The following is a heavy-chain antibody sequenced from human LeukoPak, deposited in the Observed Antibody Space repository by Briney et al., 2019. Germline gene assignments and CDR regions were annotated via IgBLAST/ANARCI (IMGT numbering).Heavy chain of an antibody. J-gene: IGHJ4*02. V-gene: IGHV3-48*01. CDR2: ISGTVSST. D-gene: IGHD1-26*01. CDR3: ARGPGELDLDY. CDR1: GFTFSTYN. Sequence: GGSLRLSCAASGFTFSTYNMNWVRQALGKGLEWVSSISGTVSSTYYTDSVKGRFTIPRDNAKNSLYLQMNSLGAEDTAVYYCARGPGELDLDYWGQGTLVTVSS.